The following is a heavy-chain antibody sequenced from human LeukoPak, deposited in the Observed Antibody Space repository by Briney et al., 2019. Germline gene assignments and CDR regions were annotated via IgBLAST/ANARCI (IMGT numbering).Heavy chain of an antibody. CDR3: AREVVVVGAAGGGFDC. V-gene: IGHV3-53*01. J-gene: IGHJ4*02. CDR2: IYSGGST. CDR1: GFTVSSNY. Sequence: GGSLRLSCAASGFTVSSNYMSWVRQAPGKGLEWVSVIYSGGSTYHADSVKGRFTISRDNSKNTLYLQVNSLRAEDTAVYYCAREVVVVGAAGGGFDCWGQGTLVTVSS. D-gene: IGHD1-26*01.